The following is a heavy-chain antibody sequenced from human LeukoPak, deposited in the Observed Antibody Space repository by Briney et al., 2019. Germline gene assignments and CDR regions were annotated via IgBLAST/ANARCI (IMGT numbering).Heavy chain of an antibody. Sequence: SETLSLTCAVSGGSISSSNWWSWVRQPPGKGLEWIGEIYHSGSTNYNPSLKSRVTISVDKSKNQFSLKLSSVTAADTAVYYCARSYCSGGSCYGSGIDYWGQGTLVTVSS. V-gene: IGHV4-4*02. CDR3: ARSYCSGGSCYGSGIDY. D-gene: IGHD2-15*01. CDR2: IYHSGST. CDR1: GGSISSSNW. J-gene: IGHJ4*02.